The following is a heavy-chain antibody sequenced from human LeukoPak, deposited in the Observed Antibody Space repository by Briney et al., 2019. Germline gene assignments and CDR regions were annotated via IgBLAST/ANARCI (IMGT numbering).Heavy chain of an antibody. D-gene: IGHD5-18*01. Sequence: SETLSLTCAVYGGSFSGYYWSWIRQPPGKGLEWIGEINRSGSTNYNPSLKSRVTISVDTSKNQFSLKLSSVTAADTAVYYCARGLDTAMADSWGQGTLVTVSS. CDR3: ARGLDTAMADS. V-gene: IGHV4-34*01. CDR1: GGSFSGYY. J-gene: IGHJ4*02. CDR2: INRSGST.